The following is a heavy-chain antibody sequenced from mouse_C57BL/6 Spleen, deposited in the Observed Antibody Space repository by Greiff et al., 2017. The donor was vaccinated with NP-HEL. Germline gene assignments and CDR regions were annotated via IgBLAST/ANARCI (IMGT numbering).Heavy chain of an antibody. Sequence: EVQVVESGGGLVKPGGSLKLSCAASGFTFSSYAMSWVRQTPEKRLEWVATISDGGSYTYYPDNVKGRVTISRDNAKNNPYLQMSHLKSEDTAMCYCARGGLMYLVDWGKGTLVTVSA. CDR1: GFTFSSYA. J-gene: IGHJ3*01. V-gene: IGHV5-4*01. CDR3: ARGGLMYLVD. CDR2: ISDGGSYT. D-gene: IGHD2-12*01.